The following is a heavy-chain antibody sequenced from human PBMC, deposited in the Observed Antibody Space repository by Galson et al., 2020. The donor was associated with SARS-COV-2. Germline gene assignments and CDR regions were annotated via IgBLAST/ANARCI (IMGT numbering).Heavy chain of an antibody. CDR1: GGSFSGYY. Sequence: LETLSLTCAVYGGSFSGYYWSWIRQPPGKGLEWIGEINHSGGTNYNPSLKSRVTISVDTSKNQFSLKLSSVTAADTAVYYCARGANYYDSSGYYRYWGQGTLVTVSS. CDR3: ARGANYYDSSGYYRY. J-gene: IGHJ4*02. D-gene: IGHD3-22*01. V-gene: IGHV4-34*01. CDR2: INHSGGT.